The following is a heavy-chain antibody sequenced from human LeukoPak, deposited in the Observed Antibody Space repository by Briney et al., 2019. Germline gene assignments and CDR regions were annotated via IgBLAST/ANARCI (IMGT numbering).Heavy chain of an antibody. CDR2: ISYDGSNK. Sequence: GRSLRLSCAASGFTFSSYAMHWVRQAPGKGLEWVAVISYDGSNKYYADSVKGRFTISRDNSKNTLYLQMNSLRAEDTAVYYCARDNSVWRLDYSSSAVDYWGQGTLVTVSS. CDR1: GFTFSSYA. J-gene: IGHJ4*02. V-gene: IGHV3-30-3*01. D-gene: IGHD6-6*01. CDR3: ARDNSVWRLDYSSSAVDY.